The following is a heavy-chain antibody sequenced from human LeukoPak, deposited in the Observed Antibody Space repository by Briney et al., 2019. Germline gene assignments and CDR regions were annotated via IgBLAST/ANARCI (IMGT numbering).Heavy chain of an antibody. J-gene: IGHJ4*02. CDR3: ASLDYFDSSDYGDY. Sequence: PGGSLRLSCAASGLTFNNYAMSWVRQAPGKGLEWVSAISGSGGSTYYTDSVTGRFTISRDNSKNTLYLQMNSLRAEDTALYYCASLDYFDSSDYGDYWGQGTLVTVSS. D-gene: IGHD3-22*01. V-gene: IGHV3-23*01. CDR1: GLTFNNYA. CDR2: ISGSGGST.